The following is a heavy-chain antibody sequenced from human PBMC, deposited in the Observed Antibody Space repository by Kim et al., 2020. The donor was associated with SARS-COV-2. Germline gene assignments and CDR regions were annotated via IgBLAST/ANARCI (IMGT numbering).Heavy chain of an antibody. D-gene: IGHD3-10*01. V-gene: IGHV1-2*02. CDR1: GYTFTGYD. J-gene: IGHJ4*02. CDR3: AAVWGICGAGCYGVFDY. Sequence: ASVKVSCKASGYTFTGYDMNWVRQAPGQGLEWMGWINPNSGDPNYAQKFTGRVTVSMDTSISTAYLELSRLRAEDTAVYYCAAVWGICGAGCYGVFDYWGQGTLVTVSS. CDR2: INPNSGDP.